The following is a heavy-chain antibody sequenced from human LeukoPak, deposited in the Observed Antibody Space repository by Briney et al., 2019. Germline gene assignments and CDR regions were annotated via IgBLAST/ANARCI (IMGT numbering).Heavy chain of an antibody. V-gene: IGHV3-30-3*01. D-gene: IGHD6-13*01. Sequence: PGGSPRLSCAASGFTFSNYAIHWVRQAPGKGLEWAALISKDGTNKYYPDSVKGRFTISRDNSKNTLYLQMNSLRAEDTAAYYCAILGYSSSVFDCWGQGTLVTVSS. CDR2: ISKDGTNK. J-gene: IGHJ4*02. CDR3: AILGYSSSVFDC. CDR1: GFTFSNYA.